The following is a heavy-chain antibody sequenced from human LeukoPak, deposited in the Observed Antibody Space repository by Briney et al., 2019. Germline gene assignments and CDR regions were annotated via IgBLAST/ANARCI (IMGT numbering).Heavy chain of an antibody. Sequence: PSETLSLTCTVSGGSISGNYWSWFRQPPGKGLEWIGYIYYSGSTNYNPSLKSRVTISVDTSKNQFSLKLNSVTAADTAVYYCARLGAGPTYYDFWSGYSSFYFDYWGQGTLVTVSS. J-gene: IGHJ4*02. CDR1: GGSISGNY. CDR3: ARLGAGPTYYDFWSGYSSFYFDY. V-gene: IGHV4-59*08. D-gene: IGHD3-3*01. CDR2: IYYSGST.